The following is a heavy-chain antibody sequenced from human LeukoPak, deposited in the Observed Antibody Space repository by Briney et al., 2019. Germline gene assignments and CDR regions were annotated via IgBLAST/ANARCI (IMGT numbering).Heavy chain of an antibody. D-gene: IGHD3-22*01. V-gene: IGHV1-69*13. CDR1: GGTFSSYA. J-gene: IGHJ4*02. Sequence: ASVKVSCKASGGTFSSYAISWVRQAPGQGLEWMGRIIPIFGTANYAQKFQGRVTITADESTSTAYMELSSLRSEDTAVYYCARIAYYYDSSGYQNTDYWGQGTLVTVSS. CDR3: ARIAYYYDSSGYQNTDY. CDR2: IIPIFGTA.